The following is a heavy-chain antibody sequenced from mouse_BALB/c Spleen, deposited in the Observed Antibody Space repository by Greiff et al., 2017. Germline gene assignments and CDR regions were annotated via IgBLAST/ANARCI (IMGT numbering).Heavy chain of an antibody. Sequence: EVQLQQSGPELVKPGASVKMSCKASGYTFTSYVMHWVKQKPGQGLDWIGYINPYNDGTKYNEKFKGKATLTSDKSSSTAYMELSSLTSEDSAVYYCAREGDGYYEGYFDYWGQGTTLTVSS. D-gene: IGHD2-3*01. V-gene: IGHV1-14*01. CDR3: AREGDGYYEGYFDY. CDR2: INPYNDGT. J-gene: IGHJ2*01. CDR1: GYTFTSYV.